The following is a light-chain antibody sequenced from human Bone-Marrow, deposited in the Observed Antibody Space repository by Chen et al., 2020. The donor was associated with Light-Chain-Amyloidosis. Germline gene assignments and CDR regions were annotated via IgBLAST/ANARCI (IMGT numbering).Light chain of an antibody. CDR3: QSADSSGTYEVI. Sequence: SYELTQPPSVSVSPGQTARITCSGDDLPTKYAYWYQQKPGQAPVLVRHRDTERPSGISERFSGSSSGTTATLTISRVHAEDEADYHCQSADSSGTYEVIFGGGTKLTVL. V-gene: IGLV3-25*03. J-gene: IGLJ2*01. CDR2: RDT. CDR1: DLPTKY.